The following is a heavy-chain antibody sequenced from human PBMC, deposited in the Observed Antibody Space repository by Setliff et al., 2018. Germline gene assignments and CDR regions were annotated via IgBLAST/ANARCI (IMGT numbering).Heavy chain of an antibody. CDR3: ATDPYQLLNFDY. V-gene: IGHV4-61*09. Sequence: PSETLSLTCTVSGGSISSGSYYWSWIWQPAGKGLEWIGHIYTSGGTNYNPSLKSRVTISVDTSKNQFSLKLSSVTAADTAVYYCATDPYQLLNFDYWGQGTLVTVSS. D-gene: IGHD2-2*01. J-gene: IGHJ4*02. CDR1: GGSISSGSYY. CDR2: IYTSGGT.